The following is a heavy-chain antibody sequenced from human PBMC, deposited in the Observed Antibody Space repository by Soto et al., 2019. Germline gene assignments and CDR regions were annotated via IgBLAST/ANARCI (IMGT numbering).Heavy chain of an antibody. D-gene: IGHD5-18*01. CDR2: ISSSSSYI. CDR3: ARESGYRYGRDKANFDY. J-gene: IGHJ4*02. V-gene: IGHV3-21*01. Sequence: EVQLVESGGGLVKPGGSLRLSCAASGFTFSSYSMNWVRQAPGKGLEWVSSISSSSSYIYYADSVKGRFTISRDNAKNSLYLQMNSLRGEDTAVYYCARESGYRYGRDKANFDYWGQGTLVTVSS. CDR1: GFTFSSYS.